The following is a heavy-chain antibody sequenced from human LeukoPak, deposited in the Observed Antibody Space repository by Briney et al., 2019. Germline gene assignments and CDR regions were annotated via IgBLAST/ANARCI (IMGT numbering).Heavy chain of an antibody. CDR1: GFTFSSYS. J-gene: IGHJ4*02. CDR3: ARFEIAVAGGFDY. V-gene: IGHV4-34*01. CDR2: INHSGST. Sequence: GSLRLSCAASGFTFSSYSMNWVRQPPGKGLEWIGEINHSGSTNYDPSLKSRVTISVDTSKNQFSLKLSSVTAADTAVYYCARFEIAVAGGFDYWGQGTLVTVSS. D-gene: IGHD6-19*01.